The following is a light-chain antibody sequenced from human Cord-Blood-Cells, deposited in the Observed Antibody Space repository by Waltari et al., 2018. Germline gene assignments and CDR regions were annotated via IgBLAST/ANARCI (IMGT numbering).Light chain of an antibody. V-gene: IGLV3-25*02. CDR2: KDS. CDR3: QSADSSGTYPV. J-gene: IGLJ7*01. Sequence: SYELTQPPSVSVSPGQTARITCSGDALPKQYAYWYQQKPGQAPVLVIYKDSERPSGIPERFSGPSSGTTVTFTISGVQAEDEADYYCQSADSSGTYPVFGGGTQLTVL. CDR1: ALPKQY.